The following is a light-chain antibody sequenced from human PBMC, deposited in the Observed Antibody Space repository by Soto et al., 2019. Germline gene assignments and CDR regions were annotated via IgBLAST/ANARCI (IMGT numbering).Light chain of an antibody. J-gene: IGKJ1*01. CDR2: DAS. CDR3: QQYNSWWT. Sequence: DIRMTQSPSTLSASPGDRVTLSCGASQSISSWLAWYQQKPGQAPKLLIYDASSWESGVPSRFSGSGSGTEFTLTISSLQPDDFATYYCQQYNSWWTFGQGTKVDIK. CDR1: QSISSW. V-gene: IGKV1-5*01.